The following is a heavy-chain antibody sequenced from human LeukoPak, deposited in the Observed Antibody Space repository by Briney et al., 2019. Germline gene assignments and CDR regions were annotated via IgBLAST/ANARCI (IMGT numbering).Heavy chain of an antibody. J-gene: IGHJ6*03. D-gene: IGHD4-17*01. CDR3: ARPDYGDYAGGYYYLDV. CDR1: GGSISSGSYY. Sequence: SETLSLTCTVSGGSISSGSYYWGWIRQPPGKGLEWIGSFYYSGSTYYNPSLKSRVTISVDTSKNQFSLKLSSVTAADTAVYYCARPDYGDYAGGYYYLDVWGKGTTVTISS. CDR2: FYYSGST. V-gene: IGHV4-39*07.